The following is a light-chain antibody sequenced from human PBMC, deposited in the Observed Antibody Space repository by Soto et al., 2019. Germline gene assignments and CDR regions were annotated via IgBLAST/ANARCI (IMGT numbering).Light chain of an antibody. Sequence: DIQMTQSPSSLSASVGDRVTITCQASRDISVYLNWYQQKPGKPPKLLVYDASNLQTGVPSRFSGSGSVTHFTFTISSLQPEDLATYYCQQYDNLPPYTFGQGTKLDIK. CDR3: QQYDNLPPYT. CDR1: RDISVY. CDR2: DAS. V-gene: IGKV1-33*01. J-gene: IGKJ2*01.